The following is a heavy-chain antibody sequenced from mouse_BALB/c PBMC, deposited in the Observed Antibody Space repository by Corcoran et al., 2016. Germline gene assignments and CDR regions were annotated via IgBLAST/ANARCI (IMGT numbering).Heavy chain of an antibody. CDR1: GYTFTNYG. CDR3: ARHYYDYEDYAMDY. Sequence: QIQLVQSGPELKKPGETVKISCKASGYTFTNYGMNWVKQAPGKGLKWMGWINTYTGEPTYADDFKGRFAFSLETSASTAYLQINNLKNEDMATYFCARHYYDYEDYAMDYWCQGTSVTVSS. CDR2: INTYTGEP. V-gene: IGHV9-1*02. D-gene: IGHD2-4*01. J-gene: IGHJ4*01.